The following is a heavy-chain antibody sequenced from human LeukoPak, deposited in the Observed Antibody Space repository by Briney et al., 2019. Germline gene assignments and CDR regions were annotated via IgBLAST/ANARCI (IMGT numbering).Heavy chain of an antibody. CDR2: INPNSGGT. J-gene: IGHJ4*02. D-gene: IGHD6-19*01. CDR1: GYTFTYNY. V-gene: IGHV1-2*02. Sequence: ASVKVSCKASGYTFTYNYIHWVRQAPGQGLEWMGWINPNSGGTNYAQKFQGRVTMTRDTSISTAYMELSRLRSDDTAVYYCARGAPYSSGWYRMSGYFDYWGQGTLVTVSS. CDR3: ARGAPYSSGWYRMSGYFDY.